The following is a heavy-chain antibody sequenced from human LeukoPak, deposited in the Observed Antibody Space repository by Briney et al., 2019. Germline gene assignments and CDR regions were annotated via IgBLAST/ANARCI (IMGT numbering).Heavy chain of an antibody. D-gene: IGHD2-21*02. V-gene: IGHV3-9*01. CDR3: AKDIFSVVVTAGMDY. J-gene: IGHJ4*02. CDR1: GFTFDDYA. Sequence: PGGSLRLSCAASGFTFDDYAMHWVRQAPGKGLEWVSGISWNSGSIGYADSVKGRFTISRDNAKNSLYLQMNSLRAEDTALYYCAKDIFSVVVTAGMDYWGQGTLVTVSS. CDR2: ISWNSGSI.